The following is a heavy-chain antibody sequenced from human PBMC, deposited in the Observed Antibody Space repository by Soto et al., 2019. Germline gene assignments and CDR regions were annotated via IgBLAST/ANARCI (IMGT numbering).Heavy chain of an antibody. Sequence: QVQLVQSGAELKKPGSSVKVSCEASGGSFTSYSFTWVRQAPGQGLEWMGRIIPIQGKANYALKFQDRVTITADRSMRTVYMELTSLRPEDTAVYFGAKSLLFVDHGYMDVWGKGTTVTVSS. V-gene: IGHV1-69*02. J-gene: IGHJ6*03. CDR3: AKSLLFVDHGYMDV. D-gene: IGHD2-21*01. CDR1: GGSFTSYS. CDR2: IIPIQGKA.